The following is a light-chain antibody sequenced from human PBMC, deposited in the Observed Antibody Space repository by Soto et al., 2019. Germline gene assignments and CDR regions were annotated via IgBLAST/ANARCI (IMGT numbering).Light chain of an antibody. J-gene: IGLJ2*01. Sequence: YELTQPPSMSVSPGQTARITCSGDALPKQYAYWYQKKPGQAPVLVIYKDSERPSGIPERFSGSSSGTTVTLTISGVQAEDEADYYCQSAHSSGTYVVFGGGTKLTVL. V-gene: IGLV3-25*03. CDR3: QSAHSSGTYVV. CDR2: KDS. CDR1: ALPKQY.